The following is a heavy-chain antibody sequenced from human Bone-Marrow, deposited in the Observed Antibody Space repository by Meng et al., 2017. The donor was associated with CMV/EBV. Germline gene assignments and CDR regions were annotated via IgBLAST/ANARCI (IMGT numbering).Heavy chain of an antibody. CDR3: AREVMATMGVYYYGMDV. Sequence: GGSLRLSCAASGFTFSSYWMHWVRQAPGKGLEWVSSISSSSSYIYYADSVKGRFTITRDNAKNSLYLQMNSLRAEDTAVYYCAREVMATMGVYYYGMDVWGQGTTVTVSS. J-gene: IGHJ6*02. CDR2: ISSSSSYI. V-gene: IGHV3-21*01. CDR1: GFTFSSYW. D-gene: IGHD5-24*01.